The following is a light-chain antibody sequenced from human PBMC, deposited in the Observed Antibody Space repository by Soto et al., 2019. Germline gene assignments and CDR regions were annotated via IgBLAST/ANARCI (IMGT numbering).Light chain of an antibody. V-gene: IGLV1-44*01. CDR2: SNN. CDR1: SSNIGSNY. CDR3: AAWDDSLNGWV. J-gene: IGLJ3*02. Sequence: QSVLTQPPSASGTPGQRVTISCSGSSSNIGSNYVYWYQQLPGTAPKVLIYSNNQRPSGVPDRFSGSKSGTSASLAISGLQSEDEADYYCAAWDDSLNGWVFGGGTQLTVL.